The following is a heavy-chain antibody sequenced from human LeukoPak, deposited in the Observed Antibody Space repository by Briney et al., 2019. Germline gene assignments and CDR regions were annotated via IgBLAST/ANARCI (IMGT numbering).Heavy chain of an antibody. J-gene: IGHJ5*02. CDR1: GYTFTGYY. Sequence: GASVKVSCKASGYTFTGYYMHWVRQAPGQGLEWMGWINPNSGGTNYAQKFQGRVTMTRETSISTAYMELSRLRSDDTAVYYCARDRSGSYEYWFDPWGQGTLVTVSS. V-gene: IGHV1-2*02. D-gene: IGHD1-26*01. CDR3: ARDRSGSYEYWFDP. CDR2: INPNSGGT.